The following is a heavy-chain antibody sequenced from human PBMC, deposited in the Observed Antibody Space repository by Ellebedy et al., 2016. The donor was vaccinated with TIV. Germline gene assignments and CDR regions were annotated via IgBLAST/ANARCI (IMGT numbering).Heavy chain of an antibody. CDR1: GGSISSGGYY. V-gene: IGHV4-31*03. Sequence: SETLSLXXTVSGGSISSGGYYWNWIRQHPGKGLEWIGYLYYSGRIYYNPSLKSRITISVDTSKNQFFLKLSSVTAADTGVYYCARAYYDYWSGFKPLGDYFDYWGQGTLVTVSS. CDR2: LYYSGRI. J-gene: IGHJ4*02. CDR3: ARAYYDYWSGFKPLGDYFDY. D-gene: IGHD3-3*01.